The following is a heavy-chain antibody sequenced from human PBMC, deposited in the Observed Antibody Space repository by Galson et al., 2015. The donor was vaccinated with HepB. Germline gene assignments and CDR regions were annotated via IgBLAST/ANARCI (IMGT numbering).Heavy chain of an antibody. CDR1: GYTFTSYG. D-gene: IGHD3-16*01. CDR3: ATCQGDYYYYGMDV. V-gene: IGHV1-18*01. CDR2: ISAYNGNT. Sequence: SVKVSCKASGYTFTSYGISWVRQAPGQGLEWMGWISAYNGNTNYAQKLQGRVTMTTDTSTSTAYMELRSLRSDDTAVYYCATCQGDYYYYGMDVWGQGTTLTVSS. J-gene: IGHJ6*02.